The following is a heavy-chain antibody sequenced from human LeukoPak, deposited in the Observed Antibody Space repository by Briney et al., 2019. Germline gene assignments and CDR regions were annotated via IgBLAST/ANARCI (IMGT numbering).Heavy chain of an antibody. Sequence: SVKVSCKASGYTFTSYGISWVRQAPGQGLEWMGGIIPIFGTANYAQKFQGSVTITADESTSTAYMELSSLRSEDTAVYYCARDEIYDRGRPFDYWGQGTLVTVSS. J-gene: IGHJ4*02. CDR1: GYTFTSYG. V-gene: IGHV1-69*13. CDR3: ARDEIYDRGRPFDY. D-gene: IGHD3-22*01. CDR2: IIPIFGTA.